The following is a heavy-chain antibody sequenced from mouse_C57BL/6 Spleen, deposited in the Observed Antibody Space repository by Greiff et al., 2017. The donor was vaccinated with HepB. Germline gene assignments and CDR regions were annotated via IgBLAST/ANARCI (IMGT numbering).Heavy chain of an antibody. CDR1: GFTFSSYG. Sequence: EVQVVESGGDLVKPGGSLKLSCAASGFTFSSYGMSWVRQTPDKRLEWVATISSGGSYTYYPDSVKGRFTISRDNAKNTLYLQMSSLKSEDTAMYYCARHETGPYYYAMDYWGQGTSVTVSS. D-gene: IGHD4-1*01. J-gene: IGHJ4*01. V-gene: IGHV5-6*01. CDR2: ISSGGSYT. CDR3: ARHETGPYYYAMDY.